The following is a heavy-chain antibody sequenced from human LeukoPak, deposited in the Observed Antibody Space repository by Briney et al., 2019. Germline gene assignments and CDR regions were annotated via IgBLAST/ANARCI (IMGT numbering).Heavy chain of an antibody. CDR2: IYYSGST. Sequence: SETLSLTCTVSGGSISSHYWSWIRQPPGKGLEWIGYIYYSGSTNYNPSLKGRVTISVDTSKNQFSLKPSSVTAADTAVYYCARRAGYCSSTSCYYYYYYMDVWGKGTTVTVSS. D-gene: IGHD2-2*01. CDR1: GGSISSHY. J-gene: IGHJ6*03. V-gene: IGHV4-59*11. CDR3: ARRAGYCSSTSCYYYYYYMDV.